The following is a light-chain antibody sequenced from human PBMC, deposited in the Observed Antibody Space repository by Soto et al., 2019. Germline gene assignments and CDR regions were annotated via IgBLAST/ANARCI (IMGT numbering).Light chain of an antibody. CDR1: SGHSKYL. Sequence: QPVLTQSSSASASLGSSVKLSCILSSGHSKYLIAWHQQQPGEAPRYLMELEGSAICNKGSGVPERFSGSTSGAARYLTISNFHFEDEADYDYETWDNSTWVFGGGTKLTVL. CDR3: ETWDNSTWV. J-gene: IGLJ3*02. V-gene: IGLV4-60*02. CDR2: LEGSAIC.